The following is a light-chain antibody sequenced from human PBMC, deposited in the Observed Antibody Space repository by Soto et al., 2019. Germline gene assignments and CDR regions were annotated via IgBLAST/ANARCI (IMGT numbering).Light chain of an antibody. Sequence: DIVLTQSPDSLAVSLGERATINCMSSQSVLYGPNNKNSLAWYQQKPGQPPKLLIYWASTRESGVPDRFSGSGSGTDFTLTISSLQAEDVAVYYCQYRGTFGPGTKVNV. CDR3: QYRGT. J-gene: IGKJ3*01. CDR1: QSVLYGPNNKNS. CDR2: WAS. V-gene: IGKV4-1*01.